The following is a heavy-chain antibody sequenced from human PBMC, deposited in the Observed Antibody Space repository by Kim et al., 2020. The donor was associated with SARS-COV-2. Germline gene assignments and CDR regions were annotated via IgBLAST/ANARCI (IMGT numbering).Heavy chain of an antibody. Sequence: GGSLRLSCVVSGFTFSRYNMHWVRQAPGMGLEWVSSIGGSGAYTYYADSVRGRFTISRDDSNNSLFLHMYSLKFEDPLVNSVPTTALWASFSVLDLWGQG. J-gene: IGHJ3*01. D-gene: IGHD3-16*01. V-gene: IGHV3-21*01. CDR1: GFTFSRYN. CDR2: IGGSGAYT. CDR3: PTTALWASFSVLDL.